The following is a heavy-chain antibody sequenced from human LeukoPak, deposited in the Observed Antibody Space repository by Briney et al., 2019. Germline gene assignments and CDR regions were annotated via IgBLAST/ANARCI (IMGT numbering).Heavy chain of an antibody. CDR3: ARGGSLDV. V-gene: IGHV3-7*03. CDR2: TNHNGNVN. CDR1: GFTFSSYW. D-gene: IGHD2-15*01. J-gene: IGHJ6*02. Sequence: GGSLRLSCAASGFTFSSYWMNWARQATGKGLEWVASTNHNGNVNYYVDSVKGRFTISRDNAKNSLYLQMSNLRAEDTAVYFCARGGSLDVWGQGATVTVSS.